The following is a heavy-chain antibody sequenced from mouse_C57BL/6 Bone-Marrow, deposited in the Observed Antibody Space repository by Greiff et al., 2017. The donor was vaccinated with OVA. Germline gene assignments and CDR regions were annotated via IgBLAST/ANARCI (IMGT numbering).Heavy chain of an antibody. CDR3: ARRGTYYLDY. D-gene: IGHD3-3*01. CDR1: GFTFSSYG. CDR2: ISSGGSYT. V-gene: IGHV5-6*01. Sequence: EVKLMESGGDLVKPGGSLKLSCAASGFTFSSYGMSWVRQTPDKRLEWVATISSGGSYTYYPDSVKGRFTISRDNAKNTLYLQMSSLKSEDTAMYYCARRGTYYLDYWGQGTTLTVSS. J-gene: IGHJ2*01.